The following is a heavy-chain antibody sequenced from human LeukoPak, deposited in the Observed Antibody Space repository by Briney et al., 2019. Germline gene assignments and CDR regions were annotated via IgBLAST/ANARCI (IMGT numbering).Heavy chain of an antibody. CDR3: ARDGQIRVYYYMDV. V-gene: IGHV1-69*04. CDR2: IIPILGIA. Sequence: WASVKVSCKASGGTFSSYAISWVRQAPGQGLEWMGRIIPILGIANYAQKFQGRVTITADKSTSTAYLELSSLRSEDTAVYYCARDGQIRVYYYMDVWGKGTTVTVSS. J-gene: IGHJ6*03. CDR1: GGTFSSYA.